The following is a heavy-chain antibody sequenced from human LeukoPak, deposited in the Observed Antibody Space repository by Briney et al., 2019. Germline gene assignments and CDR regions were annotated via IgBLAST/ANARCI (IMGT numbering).Heavy chain of an antibody. J-gene: IGHJ4*02. CDR3: ARGHYDILTGYYSDY. CDR2: INPNSGGT. D-gene: IGHD3-9*01. CDR1: GYTFTGYY. Sequence: ASVKVSCKASGYTFTGYYMHWVRQAPGQGLEWMGWINPNSGGTNYAQKFQGRVTMTKDTSISTAYMELSRLRSDDTAVYYCARGHYDILTGYYSDYWGQGTLVTVSS. V-gene: IGHV1-2*02.